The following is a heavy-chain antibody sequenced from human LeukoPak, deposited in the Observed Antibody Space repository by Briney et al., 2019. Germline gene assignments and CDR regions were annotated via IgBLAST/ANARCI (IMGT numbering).Heavy chain of an antibody. CDR2: ISYDGSNK. D-gene: IGHD3-22*01. CDR3: ARGDYYDSTNPPLH. CDR1: GFTFSSYA. Sequence: GGSLRLSCAASGFTFSSYAMHWVRQAPGKGLEWVAVISYDGSNKYYADSVKGRFTISRDNSKNTLYLQMNSLRAEDTPVYYCARGDYYDSTNPPLHWGQGTLVTVSS. J-gene: IGHJ4*02. V-gene: IGHV3-30*04.